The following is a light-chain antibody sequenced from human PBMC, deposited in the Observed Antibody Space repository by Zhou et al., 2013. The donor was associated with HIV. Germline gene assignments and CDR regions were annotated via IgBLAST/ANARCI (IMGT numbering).Light chain of an antibody. J-gene: IGLJ2*01. CDR3: QSADTSGSYPVV. Sequence: SYELTQPPSVSVSPGQTARITCSGDALPKQYAYWYQQKPGQAPVVVIWKDTERPSGIPGRFSGSTSGTIVTLTISGVQAEDEADYYCQSADTSGSYPVVFGGGTKLTVL. V-gene: IGLV3-25*03. CDR2: KDT. CDR1: ALPKQY.